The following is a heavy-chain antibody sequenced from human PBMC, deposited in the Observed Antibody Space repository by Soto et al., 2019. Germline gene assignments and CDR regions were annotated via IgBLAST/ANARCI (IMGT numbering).Heavy chain of an antibody. Sequence: GGSLRLSCAASGFTFSSYWMSWVRQAPGKGLEWVANIKQDGSEKYYVDSVKGRFTISRDNAKNSLYLQMNSLRAEDTAVYYCAREVGPTDIVLMVYAIHLNYYYYGMDVWGQGTTVTVSS. J-gene: IGHJ6*02. V-gene: IGHV3-7*03. D-gene: IGHD2-8*01. CDR3: AREVGPTDIVLMVYAIHLNYYYYGMDV. CDR1: GFTFSSYW. CDR2: IKQDGSEK.